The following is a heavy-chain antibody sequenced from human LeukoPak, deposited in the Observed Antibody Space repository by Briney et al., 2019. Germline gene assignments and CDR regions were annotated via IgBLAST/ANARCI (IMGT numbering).Heavy chain of an antibody. J-gene: IGHJ4*02. Sequence: KPSETLSLTCTVSGGSISGHYWTWIRQPPGKGLEWIGYIYYNGGTNYNPSLKSRVTISVDTSKNLFSLKLSSVTAADTAVYYCARYGCSRGWSYFDDWGQGTLVTVSS. CDR1: GGSISGHY. CDR2: IYYNGGT. D-gene: IGHD6-19*01. CDR3: ARYGCSRGWSYFDD. V-gene: IGHV4-59*11.